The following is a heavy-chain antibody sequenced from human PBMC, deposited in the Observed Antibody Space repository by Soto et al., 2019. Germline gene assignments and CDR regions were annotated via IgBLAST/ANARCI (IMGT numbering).Heavy chain of an antibody. CDR2: IWYDGSNK. CDR3: ARDFFFCSSTSCYRGSDYYYYYMDV. J-gene: IGHJ6*03. Sequence: GGSLRLSCAASGFTFSSYGMHWVRQAPGKGLEWVAVIWYDGSNKYYADSVKGRFTISRDNSKNTLYLQMNSLRAEDTAVYYCARDFFFCSSTSCYRGSDYYYYYMDVWGKGTTVTVSS. V-gene: IGHV3-33*01. D-gene: IGHD2-2*02. CDR1: GFTFSSYG.